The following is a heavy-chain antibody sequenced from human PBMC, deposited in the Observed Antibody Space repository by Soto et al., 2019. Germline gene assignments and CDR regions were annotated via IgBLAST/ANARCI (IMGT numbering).Heavy chain of an antibody. CDR2: IYYNGNT. CDR3: ARATYYYDRSGYLYYFDY. D-gene: IGHD3-22*01. V-gene: IGHV4-59*01. J-gene: IGHJ4*02. Sequence: SETLSLTCTVSGGSISSYYWSWIRQPPGKGLEWIGYIYYNGNTNYNPSLKSRVTISVDTSKNQFSLKLSSVTAADTAVYYCARATYYYDRSGYLYYFDYWGQGILVTVSS. CDR1: GGSISSYY.